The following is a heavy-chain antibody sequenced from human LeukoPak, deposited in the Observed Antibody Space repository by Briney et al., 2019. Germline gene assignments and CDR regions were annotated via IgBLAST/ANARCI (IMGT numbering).Heavy chain of an antibody. Sequence: SETLSLTCTVSGGSISSYYWSWIRQPAGKGLEWIGRIYTSGTNYNPSLKSRVTMSIDTSKNQFSLKLSSVTAADTAVYYCASYHGLHYFDYWGQGTLVTVSS. CDR2: IYTSGT. D-gene: IGHD2-2*01. V-gene: IGHV4-4*07. CDR3: ASYHGLHYFDY. J-gene: IGHJ4*02. CDR1: GGSISSYY.